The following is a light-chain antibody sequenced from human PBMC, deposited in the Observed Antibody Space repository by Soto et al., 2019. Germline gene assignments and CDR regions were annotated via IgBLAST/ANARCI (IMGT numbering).Light chain of an antibody. J-gene: IGKJ1*01. CDR1: QSVSSN. Sequence: EIVMTQSPATLSVSPGERATPSCRASQSVSSNLPWYQQKPGQAPRLLIYGASTRATGIPARFSGSGSGTEFTLTISSLQSEDFAVYYCQQYNNWPPRWTFGQGTKVEIK. CDR2: GAS. CDR3: QQYNNWPPRWT. V-gene: IGKV3-15*01.